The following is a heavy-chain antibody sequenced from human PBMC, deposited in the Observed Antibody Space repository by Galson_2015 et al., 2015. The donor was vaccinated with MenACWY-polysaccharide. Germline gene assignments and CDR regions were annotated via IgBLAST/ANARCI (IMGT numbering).Heavy chain of an antibody. J-gene: IGHJ4*02. CDR2: IYSGGGT. CDR3: ARLAVDNYFDY. CDR1: AFTVSSNH. Sequence: SLRLSCAASAFTVSSNHMSWVRQAPGKGLEWVSVIYSGGGTHYADSMKGRFTISRDNSKNTLYLQMNSLRAEDTALYYCARLAVDNYFDYWGQGTLVAVSS. V-gene: IGHV3-66*01. D-gene: IGHD6-19*01.